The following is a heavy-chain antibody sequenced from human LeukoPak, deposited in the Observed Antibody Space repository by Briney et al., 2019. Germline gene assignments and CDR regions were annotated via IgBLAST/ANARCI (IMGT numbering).Heavy chain of an antibody. CDR2: ISSSSSYI. V-gene: IGHV3-21*01. CDR3: ARNALPGRTSNWFDP. Sequence: GGSLRLSCAASGFTFSSYSMNWVRQAPGKGLEWVSSISSSSSYIYYADSVKGRFTISRDNAKNSLYLQMNSLRAEDTAVYYCARNALPGRTSNWFDPWGQGTLVTVSS. CDR1: GFTFSSYS. J-gene: IGHJ5*02. D-gene: IGHD1-1*01.